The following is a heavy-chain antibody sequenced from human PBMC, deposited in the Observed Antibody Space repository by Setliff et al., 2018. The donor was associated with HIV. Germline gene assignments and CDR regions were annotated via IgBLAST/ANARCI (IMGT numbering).Heavy chain of an antibody. CDR2: FDPEDGET. CDR1: GYTLTELS. Sequence: GASVKVSCKISGYTLTELSIHLVRQAPGKGLERMANFDPEDGETFYAQKFQGRLTMTEDTSTDTAYMELSSLRSDDTAMYYCATDPGYSSTWYSESFQHWGQGTVVTVSS. J-gene: IGHJ1*01. V-gene: IGHV1-24*01. D-gene: IGHD6-13*01. CDR3: ATDPGYSSTWYSESFQH.